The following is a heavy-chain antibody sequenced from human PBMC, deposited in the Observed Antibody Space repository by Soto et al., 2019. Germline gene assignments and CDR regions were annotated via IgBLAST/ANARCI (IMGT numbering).Heavy chain of an antibody. D-gene: IGHD1-7*01. J-gene: IGHJ4*02. CDR3: ARDLASETGSTY. V-gene: IGHV1-46*01. CDR1: GYTFSSYY. CDR2: INPNGGTT. Sequence: GASVKVSCKASGYTFSSYYIHWVRQAPGQGLEWMGVINPNGGTTGYAQKFQGRVTMTRDTSTSTVYMELSSLRSEDTAVYYCARDLASETGSTYWGQGSLVTVSS.